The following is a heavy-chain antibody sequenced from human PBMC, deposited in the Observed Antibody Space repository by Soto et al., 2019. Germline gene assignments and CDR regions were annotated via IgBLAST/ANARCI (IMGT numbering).Heavy chain of an antibody. J-gene: IGHJ1*01. Sequence: QLQLQESGPGLVKPSETLSLTCTVSGGSISSSSYYWGWIRQPPGKGLEWIGSIYYSGSTYYNPSLKSRVTISVDTSKNQFSLMLSSVTAADTAVYYCASRYYDYIWGSYRAAEYFQHWGQGTLVTVSS. CDR3: ASRYYDYIWGSYRAAEYFQH. V-gene: IGHV4-39*01. CDR2: IYYSGST. CDR1: GGSISSSSYY. D-gene: IGHD3-16*02.